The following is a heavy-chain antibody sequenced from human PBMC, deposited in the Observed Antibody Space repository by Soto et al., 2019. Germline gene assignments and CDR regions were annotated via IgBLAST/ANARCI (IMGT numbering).Heavy chain of an antibody. CDR1: GLTLSRYW. CDR3: VRDRGYPDSFDI. CDR2: INSDGGTT. D-gene: IGHD3-10*01. V-gene: IGHV3-74*01. J-gene: IGHJ3*02. Sequence: PGGSLRLSCAGSGLTLSRYWMHWVRQGPGKGLVWVSRINSDGGTTTYADSVKGRFTISRDNAKNTVDLQMNSLRVEDTAVYFCVRDRGYPDSFDIWGPGTLVTVSS.